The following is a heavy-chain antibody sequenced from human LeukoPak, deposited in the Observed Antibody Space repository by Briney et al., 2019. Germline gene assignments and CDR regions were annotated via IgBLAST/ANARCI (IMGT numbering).Heavy chain of an antibody. D-gene: IGHD5-24*01. Sequence: ASVKVSCKASGYTFTSYYMHWVRQAPGQGLEWVGIINPSVGSTSYAQKFQGRVTMTRDTSTSTVYMELSSLRSEGTAVYYCASEPRRDGYTFDYWGQGTLVTVSS. V-gene: IGHV1-46*03. CDR3: ASEPRRDGYTFDY. CDR1: GYTFTSYY. CDR2: INPSVGST. J-gene: IGHJ4*02.